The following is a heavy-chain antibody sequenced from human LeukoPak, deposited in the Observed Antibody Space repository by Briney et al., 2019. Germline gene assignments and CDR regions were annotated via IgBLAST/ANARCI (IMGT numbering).Heavy chain of an antibody. D-gene: IGHD2-2*01. CDR1: GGSISSSSYY. CDR3: ARHVPTEGIPFDY. CDR2: IYYSGST. V-gene: IGHV4-39*01. Sequence: SETLSLTCTVSGGSISSSSYYWGWFRQPPGKGLEWIGTIYYSGSTYYNPSLKSRVTISVDTSKNQFSLKLSSVTAADTAVYYCARHVPTEGIPFDYWGQGTLVTVSS. J-gene: IGHJ4*02.